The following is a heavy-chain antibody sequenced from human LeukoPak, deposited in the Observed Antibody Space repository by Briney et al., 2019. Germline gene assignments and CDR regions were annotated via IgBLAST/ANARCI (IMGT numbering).Heavy chain of an antibody. CDR2: ISGSGSTT. D-gene: IGHD3-10*01. J-gene: IGHJ4*02. V-gene: IGHV3-23*01. CDR3: AKVTGSGI. Sequence: PGGSLRLSCAASGFTFGSYAMGWVRQAPGKGLEWVSAISGSGSTTYYADSVKGRFTISRDNSKNTLYLQMNSLRAEDTAVYYCAKVTGSGIWGQGTLVIVSS. CDR1: GFTFGSYA.